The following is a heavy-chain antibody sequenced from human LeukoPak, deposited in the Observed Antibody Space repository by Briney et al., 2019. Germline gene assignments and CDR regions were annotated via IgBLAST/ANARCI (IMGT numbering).Heavy chain of an antibody. J-gene: IGHJ4*02. V-gene: IGHV3-33*06. CDR1: GFTFSSYG. CDR2: IWYDGSNK. CDR3: AKDFRPFCSGGSCYSVDY. D-gene: IGHD2-15*01. Sequence: GGSLRLSCAASGFTFSSYGMHWVRQAPGKGLEWVAVIWYDGSNKYYADSVKGRFTISRDNSKNTLYLQMNSLRVEDTAVYYCAKDFRPFCSGGSCYSVDYWGQGTLVTVSS.